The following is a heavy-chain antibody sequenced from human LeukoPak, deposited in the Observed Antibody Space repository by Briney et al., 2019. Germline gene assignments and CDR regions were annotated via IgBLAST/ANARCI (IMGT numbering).Heavy chain of an antibody. J-gene: IGHJ6*02. CDR1: GYTFTSYG. CDR2: ISAYNGNT. D-gene: IGHD3-10*01. V-gene: IGHV1-18*01. CDR3: ASVRPYYGMDV. Sequence: ASVKVSCKASGYTFTSYGISWVRQAPGQGLGWMGWISAYNGNTNYAQKLQGRVTMTRNTSISTAYMELGSLRSEDTAVYYCASVRPYYGMDVWGQGTTVTVSS.